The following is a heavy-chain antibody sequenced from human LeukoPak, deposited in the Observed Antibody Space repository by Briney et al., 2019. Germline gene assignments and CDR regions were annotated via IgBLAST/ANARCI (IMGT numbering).Heavy chain of an antibody. V-gene: IGHV3-48*03. CDR2: ISSSGSSI. Sequence: GGPLSLSCAAFGFPLSIYELNWARQAPGKGLEGFSYISSSGSSIYYADSVKGRFTISRDSAKNSLYLQMNSLRAEDTAVYYCARDLFHSTSWGFDYWGQGTLVTVSS. J-gene: IGHJ4*02. D-gene: IGHD6-13*01. CDR1: GFPLSIYE. CDR3: ARDLFHSTSWGFDY.